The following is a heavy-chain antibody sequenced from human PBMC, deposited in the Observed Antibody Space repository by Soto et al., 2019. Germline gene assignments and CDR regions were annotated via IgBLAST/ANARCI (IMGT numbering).Heavy chain of an antibody. CDR2: ISSSSSYI. J-gene: IGHJ6*02. Sequence: EVQLVESGGGLVKPGGSLRLSCAASGFTFSSYSMNWVRQAPGKGLEWVSSISSSSSYIYYADSVKGRFTISRDNAKNSLYLQMNSLRAEDTAVYYCAREIAAANGMDVWGQGTTVTVSS. D-gene: IGHD6-13*01. CDR3: AREIAAANGMDV. CDR1: GFTFSSYS. V-gene: IGHV3-21*01.